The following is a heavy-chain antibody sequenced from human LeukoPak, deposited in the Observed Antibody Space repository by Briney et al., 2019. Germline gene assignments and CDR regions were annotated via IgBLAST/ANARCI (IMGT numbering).Heavy chain of an antibody. CDR1: GYSFTRYF. CDR2: IIPSDGST. Sequence: ASVKVSCKASGYSFTRYFIHWVRQAPGQRLEWRGIIIPSDGSTRYAQKFQGRVTMTSDTSTSTVYMELSSLRSEDTAVYYCAKGKVVTMVRGVIITYFDYWGQGTLVTVSS. D-gene: IGHD3-10*01. CDR3: AKGKVVTMVRGVIITYFDY. J-gene: IGHJ4*02. V-gene: IGHV1-46*01.